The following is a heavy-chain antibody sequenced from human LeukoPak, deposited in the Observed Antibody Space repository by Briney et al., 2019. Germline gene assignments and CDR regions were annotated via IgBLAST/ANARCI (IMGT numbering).Heavy chain of an antibody. CDR1: GFTFSDYY. J-gene: IGHJ6*03. V-gene: IGHV3-11*04. CDR2: ISSSGSTI. Sequence: GGSLRLSCAASGFTFSDYYMSWIRQAPGKGLEWVSHISSSGSTIYYADSVKGRFTISRDNAKDSLYLQMNSLRAEDTAVYYCARDREDIVVVPAAEDYYYYYMDVWGKGTTVTVSS. CDR3: ARDREDIVVVPAAEDYYYYYMDV. D-gene: IGHD2-2*01.